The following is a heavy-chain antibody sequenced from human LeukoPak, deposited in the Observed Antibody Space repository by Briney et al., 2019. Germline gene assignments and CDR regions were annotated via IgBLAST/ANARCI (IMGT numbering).Heavy chain of an antibody. J-gene: IGHJ4*02. D-gene: IGHD3-3*01. CDR2: ISYDGSNK. V-gene: IGHV3-30-3*01. CDR3: ARVVSSVWLYGFWSGLPDY. Sequence: GGSLRLSCAASGFTFSSYAMHWVRQAPGKGLEWVAVISYDGSNKYYADSVKGRFTISRDNSKNTLYLQMNSLRAEDTAVYYCARVVSSVWLYGFWSGLPDYWGQGTLVTVSS. CDR1: GFTFSSYA.